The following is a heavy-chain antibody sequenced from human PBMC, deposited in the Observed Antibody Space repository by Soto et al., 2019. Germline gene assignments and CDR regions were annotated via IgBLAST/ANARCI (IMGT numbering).Heavy chain of an antibody. Sequence: QITLKESCPAPVKPTQTLTLTCSCTGFSLRSGGVGVCWIRQPPGKALEWVALIYWNDDNRSDPSLRSRLTLTQDSSKEQVVLTMTNVDPVDTATYYCAHKLDTVDWFDPWGQGTLVTVSS. CDR2: IYWNDDN. CDR3: AHKLDTVDWFDP. V-gene: IGHV2-5*01. D-gene: IGHD5-18*01. J-gene: IGHJ5*02. CDR1: GFSLRSGGVG.